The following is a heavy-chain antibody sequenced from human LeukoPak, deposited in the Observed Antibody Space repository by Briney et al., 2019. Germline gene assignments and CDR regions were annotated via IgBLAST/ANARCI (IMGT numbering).Heavy chain of an antibody. D-gene: IGHD1-26*01. CDR1: GFTFSSYA. CDR2: ISGSGGST. J-gene: IGHJ3*02. Sequence: GGSLRLSCAASGFTFSSYAMSWVRQAPGKGLEWVSAISGSGGSTYYADSVKGRFTISRDNSKNTLYLQMNSLRAEDTAVYYCARSSYRIVGVTGAAFDIWGQGTMVTVSS. V-gene: IGHV3-23*01. CDR3: ARSSYRIVGVTGAAFDI.